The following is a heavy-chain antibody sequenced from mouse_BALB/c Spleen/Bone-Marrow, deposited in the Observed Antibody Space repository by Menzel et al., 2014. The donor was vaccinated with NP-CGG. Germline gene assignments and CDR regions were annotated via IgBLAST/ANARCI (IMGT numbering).Heavy chain of an antibody. CDR3: ARNNYGSSDYYAMDY. J-gene: IGHJ4*01. V-gene: IGHV2-6-4*01. D-gene: IGHD1-1*01. Sequence: QVQLKQSGPGLVATSQSLSITCTVSGFSLSRNSVHWVRQPPGKGLEWLGMIWGGGNTDYNSVLKSRLSIRKDNSKSQVFLKMTSLQTDDTAMYYCARNNYGSSDYYAMDYWGQGTSVTVSS. CDR2: IWGGGNT. CDR1: GFSLSRNS.